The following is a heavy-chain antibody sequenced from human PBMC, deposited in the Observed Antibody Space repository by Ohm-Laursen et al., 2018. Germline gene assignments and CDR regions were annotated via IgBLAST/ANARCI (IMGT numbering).Heavy chain of an antibody. CDR2: ISGSSNFI. CDR3: ARGLYSYDSSGYPAL. D-gene: IGHD3-22*01. CDR1: RFTFSDYY. V-gene: IGHV3-21*01. J-gene: IGHJ4*02. Sequence: SLRLSCSASRFTFSDYYMNWVRQAPGQGLECVSSISGSSNFIYYADSVKGRFTISRDNAKNSLYLQMNSLRAEDTAVYYCARGLYSYDSSGYPALWGQGTLVTVSS.